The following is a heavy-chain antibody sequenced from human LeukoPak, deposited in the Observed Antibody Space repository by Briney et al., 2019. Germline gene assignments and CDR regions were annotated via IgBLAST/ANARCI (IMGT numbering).Heavy chain of an antibody. V-gene: IGHV4-34*01. Sequence: PSETLSLTCAVYGGSFSGYYWSWIRQPPGEGLEWIGEINHSGSTNYNPSLKSRVTISVDTSKNQFSLKLSSVTAADTAVYYCARGRDDFWSGYYSGPCYFDYWGQGTLVTVSS. CDR2: INHSGST. CDR1: GGSFSGYY. J-gene: IGHJ4*02. CDR3: ARGRDDFWSGYYSGPCYFDY. D-gene: IGHD3-3*01.